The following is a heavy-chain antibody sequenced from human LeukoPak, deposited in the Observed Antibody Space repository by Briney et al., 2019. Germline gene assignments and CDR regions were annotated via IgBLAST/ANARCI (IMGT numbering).Heavy chain of an antibody. CDR3: ARDQEYYDSSGDDPIDY. CDR2: ISFDGSNK. D-gene: IGHD3-22*01. CDR1: GFTFSTYA. Sequence: PGGSLRLSCAASGFTFSTYAMHWVRQTPGRGLEWVAVISFDGSNKFYADSVKGRFTISRDSSKNTVCLQMNSLRDEDTAVYFCARDQEYYDSSGDDPIDYWGQGTLVTVSS. V-gene: IGHV3-30-3*01. J-gene: IGHJ4*02.